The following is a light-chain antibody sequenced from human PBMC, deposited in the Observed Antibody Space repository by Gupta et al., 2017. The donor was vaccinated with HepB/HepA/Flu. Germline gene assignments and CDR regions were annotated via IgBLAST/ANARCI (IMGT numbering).Light chain of an antibody. Sequence: QSVLTQPPSVSGAPGQRVTISCPGSSSNIGAGYDVHWYRQVPGTGPKVLVYGNNKRPWGVPDRFSGSRSGTSASLAITGLQAEDEADYYCQSYDSSLYVFGTGTKVIVL. V-gene: IGLV1-40*01. CDR1: SSNIGAGYD. J-gene: IGLJ1*01. CDR3: QSYDSSLYV. CDR2: GNN.